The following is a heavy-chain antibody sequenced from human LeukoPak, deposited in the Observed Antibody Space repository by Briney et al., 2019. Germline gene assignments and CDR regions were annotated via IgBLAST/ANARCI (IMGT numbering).Heavy chain of an antibody. CDR1: GFTFSSYA. CDR3: AKARAFDI. Sequence: GGSLRLSCASSGFTFSSYAMSWVRQAPGKGLEWVSAITASGGSTYYADSVRGRFTISRDNSRNTLYLQMNSLRADDTAVYYCAKARAFDIWGQGTMVTVSS. J-gene: IGHJ3*02. V-gene: IGHV3-23*01. CDR2: ITASGGST.